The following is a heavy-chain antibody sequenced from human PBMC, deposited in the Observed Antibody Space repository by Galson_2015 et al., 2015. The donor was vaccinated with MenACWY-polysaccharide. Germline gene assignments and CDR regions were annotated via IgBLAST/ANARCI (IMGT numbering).Heavy chain of an antibody. J-gene: IGHJ4*02. CDR3: ARAGGRFPGNYYFDS. V-gene: IGHV3-74*01. CDR1: GFTFSNYW. Sequence: SLRLSCAASGFTFSNYWMHWVRQAPGKGLVWVSRINGDETGTSYADSVKGRFTISRDNAKNTLFLQMNSLRAEDTAVYYCARAGGRFPGNYYFDSWGQGTLDTVSS. CDR2: INGDETGT. D-gene: IGHD1-26*01.